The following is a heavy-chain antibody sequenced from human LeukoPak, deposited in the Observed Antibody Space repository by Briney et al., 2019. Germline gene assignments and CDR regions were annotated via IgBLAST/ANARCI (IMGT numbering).Heavy chain of an antibody. D-gene: IGHD3-22*01. Sequence: TGGSLRLSCAASGFTFSSYSMNWVRQAPGKGLEWVSSISSSSSYIYYADSVKGRFTISRDNAKNSLYPQMNSLRAEDTAVYYCARPQVAVVVINNAFDIWGQGTMVTVSS. CDR2: ISSSSSYI. V-gene: IGHV3-21*01. CDR3: ARPQVAVVVINNAFDI. J-gene: IGHJ3*02. CDR1: GFTFSSYS.